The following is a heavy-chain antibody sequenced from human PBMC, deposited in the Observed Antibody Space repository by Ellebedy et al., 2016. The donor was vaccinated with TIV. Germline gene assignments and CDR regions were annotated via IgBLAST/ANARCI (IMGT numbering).Heavy chain of an antibody. CDR2: MRQDGGDK. CDR3: ATDGSYGDFRSPAHAFVL. CDR1: GFSFSSYW. V-gene: IGHV3-7*01. Sequence: GGSLRLSCVASGFSFSSYWMSWVRQTPGKGLEWVANMRQDGGDKYYVDSVKGRFTISRDNAKNSLYLQMNSLRADDTSVYYCATDGSYGDFRSPAHAFVLWGQGTVVTVSS. J-gene: IGHJ3*01. D-gene: IGHD4-17*01.